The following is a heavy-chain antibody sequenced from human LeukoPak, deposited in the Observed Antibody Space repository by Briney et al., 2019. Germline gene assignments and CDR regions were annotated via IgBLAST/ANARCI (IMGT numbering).Heavy chain of an antibody. V-gene: IGHV3-53*01. CDR3: ARARYDYGDYVGAFDI. Sequence: GGSLRLSCAASGFTVSGHYMSWVRQAPGKGLEWVSVIYIGGSTFYGDSVKGRFTISRDNSKNTLYLQMNSLRAEDTAVYYCARARYDYGDYVGAFDIWGQGTMVTVSS. D-gene: IGHD4-17*01. CDR1: GFTVSGHY. CDR2: IYIGGST. J-gene: IGHJ3*02.